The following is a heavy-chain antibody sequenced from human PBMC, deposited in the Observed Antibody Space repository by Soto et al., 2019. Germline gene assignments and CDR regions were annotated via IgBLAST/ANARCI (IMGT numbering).Heavy chain of an antibody. V-gene: IGHV3-21*01. CDR3: AREFSSQLPLDY. Sequence: GGPLRLSCTASGVTFSSHSMNWVRQAPGKGLEWVASIYRSSVFRFGPNEFYADSVRGRFIISRDNTNNLVFLQMDSLRVEDTAVYYCAREFSSQLPLDYWGQGTLVTVSS. CDR1: GVTFSSHS. J-gene: IGHJ4*02. CDR2: IYRSSVFRFGPNE.